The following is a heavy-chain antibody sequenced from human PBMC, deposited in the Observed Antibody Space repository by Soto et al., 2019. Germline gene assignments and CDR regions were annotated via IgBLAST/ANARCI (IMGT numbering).Heavy chain of an antibody. Sequence: ASDMVSCKASGLSFTTYCISCVRQAPGQGLEWMGWINIDNGNTYYARKLLGRVTVTTDTSTSTAYMELRSLRSDDTAVYYCARYVGYGWFDPWGQGTLVTVSS. CDR3: ARYVGYGWFDP. CDR2: INIDNGNT. V-gene: IGHV1-18*01. J-gene: IGHJ5*02. D-gene: IGHD4-17*01. CDR1: GLSFTTYC.